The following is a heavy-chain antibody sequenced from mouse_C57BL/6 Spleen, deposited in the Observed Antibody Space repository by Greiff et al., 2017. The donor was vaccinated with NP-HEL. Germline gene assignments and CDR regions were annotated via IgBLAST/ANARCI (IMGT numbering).Heavy chain of an antibody. CDR2: IYPGDGDT. V-gene: IGHV1-80*01. Sequence: VQLQQSGAELVKPGASVKISCKASGYAFSSYWMNWVKQRPGKGIEWIGQIYPGDGDTNYNGKFKGKATLTADKSSSTAYMQLSSLTSEDSAVYFCARRIIYDGSHWAMDYWGQGTSVTVSS. D-gene: IGHD2-3*01. J-gene: IGHJ4*01. CDR3: ARRIIYDGSHWAMDY. CDR1: GYAFSSYW.